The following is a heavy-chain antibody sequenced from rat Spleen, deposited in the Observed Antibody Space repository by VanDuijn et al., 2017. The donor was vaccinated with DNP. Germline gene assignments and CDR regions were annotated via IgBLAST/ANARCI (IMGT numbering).Heavy chain of an antibody. CDR2: ISYDGSDT. V-gene: IGHV5-7*01. CDR1: RITFSDHN. J-gene: IGHJ2*01. D-gene: IGHD1-4*01. CDR3: AGRPPPTRGPFDY. Sequence: EVQLVESGGGLVQPGRSLKLSCAVSRITFSDHNMAWVRQAPKKGLAWVATISYDGSDTYYRDSVKGRFTISRDNAKSTLYLQMDSLRPEDTATYYCAGRPPPTRGPFDYWGQGVTVTVSS.